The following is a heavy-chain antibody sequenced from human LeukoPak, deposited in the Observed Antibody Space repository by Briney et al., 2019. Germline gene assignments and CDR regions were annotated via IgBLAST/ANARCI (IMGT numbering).Heavy chain of an antibody. D-gene: IGHD3-10*01. Sequence: SETLSLTCAVYGGSFSGYYWSWIRQPPGKGLEWIGGINHSGSTNYNPSLKSRVTISVDTSKNQFSLKLNSVTAADTAVYYCARHAIWTRITMLRGGAGGRWFDPWGQGTLVTVSS. V-gene: IGHV4-34*01. CDR1: GGSFSGYY. CDR2: INHSGST. J-gene: IGHJ5*02. CDR3: ARHAIWTRITMLRGGAGGRWFDP.